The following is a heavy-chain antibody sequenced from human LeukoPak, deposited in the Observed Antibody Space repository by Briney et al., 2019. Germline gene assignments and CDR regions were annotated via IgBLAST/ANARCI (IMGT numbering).Heavy chain of an antibody. D-gene: IGHD4-23*01. V-gene: IGHV4-38-2*02. Sequence: SETLSLTCAVSGYSISSGYYWGWIRQPPGKGLEWIGSIYHSGSTYYNPSLKSRVTISVDTSKNQFSLKLSSVTAADTAVYYCARDNSVEDTAWWFDPWGQGTLVTVSS. CDR1: GYSISSGYY. J-gene: IGHJ5*02. CDR2: IYHSGST. CDR3: ARDNSVEDTAWWFDP.